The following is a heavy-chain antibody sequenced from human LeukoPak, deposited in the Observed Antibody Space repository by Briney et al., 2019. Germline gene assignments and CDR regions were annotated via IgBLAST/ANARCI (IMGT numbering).Heavy chain of an antibody. CDR3: AREVIGDGYNFDY. Sequence: ASVKVSCKASGYTFTGYYMHWVRQAPGQGLEWMGWINPNSGGTNYAQKVQGRVTMTRDTSISTAYMELSRLRSDDTAVYYCAREVIGDGYNFDYWGQGTLVTVSS. D-gene: IGHD5-24*01. V-gene: IGHV1-2*02. J-gene: IGHJ4*02. CDR2: INPNSGGT. CDR1: GYTFTGYY.